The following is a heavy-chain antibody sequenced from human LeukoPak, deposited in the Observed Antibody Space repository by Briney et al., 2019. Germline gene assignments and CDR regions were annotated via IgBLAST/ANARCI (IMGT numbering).Heavy chain of an antibody. V-gene: IGHV3-30*18. CDR1: GFTFSSYG. J-gene: IGHJ6*02. Sequence: PGGSLRLSCAASGFTFSSYGMHWVRQAPGKGLEWVAVISYDGSNKYYADSVKGRFTISRDNSKNTLYLQMNSLRAEDTAVYSCAKDAHGGYYYYYGMDVWGQGTTVTVSS. CDR3: AKDAHGGYYYYYGMDV. CDR2: ISYDGSNK.